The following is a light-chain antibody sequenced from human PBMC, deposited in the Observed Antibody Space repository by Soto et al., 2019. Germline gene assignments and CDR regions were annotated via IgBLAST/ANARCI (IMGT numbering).Light chain of an antibody. Sequence: IRLTQSPATLSSSVGDRVTLTCRASQSISSWLAWYQQKPGKAPKLLIYKSSTLKRGVPSRFSGSGSGTEFTLTISSLKPDDFETYYCQHYNSYSEAFGQGTKVDI. J-gene: IGKJ1*01. CDR3: QHYNSYSEA. CDR2: KSS. CDR1: QSISSW. V-gene: IGKV1-5*03.